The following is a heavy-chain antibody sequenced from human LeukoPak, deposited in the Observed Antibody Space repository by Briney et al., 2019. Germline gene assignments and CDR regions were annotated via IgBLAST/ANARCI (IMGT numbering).Heavy chain of an antibody. J-gene: IGHJ4*02. CDR2: IRGDGYDT. Sequence: GGSLRLSCAASGFSFSDFWMHWVRQTPGKGLVWVSRIRGDGYDTNYADSVEGRFTISRDNARHTLYLQMNSLRADDTAVYYCASDRVLGSGSLDNWGQGTLVSVSS. V-gene: IGHV3-74*01. D-gene: IGHD3-10*01. CDR1: GFSFSDFW. CDR3: ASDRVLGSGSLDN.